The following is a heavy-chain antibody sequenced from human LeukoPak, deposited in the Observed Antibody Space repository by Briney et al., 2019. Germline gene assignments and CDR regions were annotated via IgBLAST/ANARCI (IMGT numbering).Heavy chain of an antibody. CDR2: IYYSGST. J-gene: IGHJ3*02. CDR1: GGSISSYY. V-gene: IGHV4-59*08. CDR3: ASGYGAYAFDI. Sequence: PSETLPLTCTVSGGSISSYYWSWIRQPPGKGLEWIGYIYYSGSTNYNPSLKSRVTISVDTSKNQFSLKLSSVTAADTAVYYCASGYGAYAFDIWGQGTMVTVSS. D-gene: IGHD5-18*01.